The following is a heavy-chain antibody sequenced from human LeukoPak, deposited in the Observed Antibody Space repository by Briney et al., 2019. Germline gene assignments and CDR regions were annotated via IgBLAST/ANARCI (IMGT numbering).Heavy chain of an antibody. J-gene: IGHJ5*02. CDR3: AKDAGVPSGSGQLYNWFDP. V-gene: IGHV3-30*18. CDR2: ISSDGSNI. CDR1: GFTFSTYG. D-gene: IGHD3-10*01. Sequence: GGSLRLSCAASGFTFSTYGIHWVHQAPGKGLEWVAVISSDGSNIFYGDSVKGRFTISREDSRNTLYLQMNSLRAEDTAVYYCAKDAGVPSGSGQLYNWFDPWGQGTLVTVSS.